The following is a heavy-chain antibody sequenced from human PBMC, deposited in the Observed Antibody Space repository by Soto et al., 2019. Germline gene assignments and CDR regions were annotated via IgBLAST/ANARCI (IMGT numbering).Heavy chain of an antibody. CDR3: ARRAHYGDYVGWFDP. J-gene: IGHJ5*02. V-gene: IGHV4-39*01. D-gene: IGHD4-17*01. Sequence: SETLSLTCTVSGGSISSSSYYWGWIRQPPGKGLEWIGSIYYSGSSYYNPSLKSRVTISVDTSKNQFSLKLSSVTAADTSVYYCARRAHYGDYVGWFDPWGQGTLVTVSS. CDR1: GGSISSSSYY. CDR2: IYYSGSS.